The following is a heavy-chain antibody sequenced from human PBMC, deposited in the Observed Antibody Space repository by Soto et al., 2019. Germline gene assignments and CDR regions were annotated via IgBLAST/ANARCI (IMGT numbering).Heavy chain of an antibody. CDR2: IYYNGTT. CDR1: GLTVGDNY. CDR3: LRPRSSGRNYGKDV. V-gene: IGHV3-53*01. J-gene: IGHJ6*02. Sequence: GGSLRLSCAASGLTVGDNYMSWVRQAPGMGLEWVSAIYYNGTTYYADSVKGRFTMSRDTSKNTLSLQMDSLRVEDTAVYYCLRPRSSGRNYGKDVWGQGTTVTVSS. D-gene: IGHD3-10*01.